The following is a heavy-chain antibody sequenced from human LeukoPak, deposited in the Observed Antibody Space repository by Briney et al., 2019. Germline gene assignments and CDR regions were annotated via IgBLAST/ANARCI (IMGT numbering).Heavy chain of an antibody. D-gene: IGHD3-10*02. J-gene: IGHJ4*02. V-gene: IGHV1-18*01. Sequence: ASVKVSCKASGYTFTNYDISWVRQAPGQGLERMGWISVNNGNTDYAQKFHGRVTMTTDTSTGTAYMELRSLTSDDTAVYYCARDQRAVDNTMSYDWGQGTQVTVSS. CDR2: ISVNNGNT. CDR3: ARDQRAVDNTMSYD. CDR1: GYTFTNYD.